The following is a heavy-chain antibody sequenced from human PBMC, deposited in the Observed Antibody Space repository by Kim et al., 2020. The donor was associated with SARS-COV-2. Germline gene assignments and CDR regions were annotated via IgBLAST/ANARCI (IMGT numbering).Heavy chain of an antibody. Sequence: GGSLRLSCAASGFTFSSYGMHWVRQAPGKGLEWVAVIWYDGSNKYYADSVKGRFTISRDNSKNTLYLQMNSLRAEDTAVYYCARDEGTYYDIFSHMDVWGQGTTVTVSS. CDR1: GFTFSSYG. D-gene: IGHD3-9*01. CDR3: ARDEGTYYDIFSHMDV. V-gene: IGHV3-33*01. CDR2: IWYDGSNK. J-gene: IGHJ6*02.